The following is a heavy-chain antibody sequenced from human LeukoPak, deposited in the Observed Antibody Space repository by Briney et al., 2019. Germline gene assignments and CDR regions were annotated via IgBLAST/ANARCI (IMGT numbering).Heavy chain of an antibody. CDR1: GYSFTSYW. V-gene: IGHV5-51*01. J-gene: IGHJ5*02. Sequence: GESLKISCKGSGYSFTSYWIGWVRQMPGKGLEWMGIIYPGDSDTRYSPSFQGQVTISADKSISTAYLQWSSLKASDTATYYCARLGLYSSSYNWFDPWGQGALVTVSS. CDR2: IYPGDSDT. D-gene: IGHD6-13*01. CDR3: ARLGLYSSSYNWFDP.